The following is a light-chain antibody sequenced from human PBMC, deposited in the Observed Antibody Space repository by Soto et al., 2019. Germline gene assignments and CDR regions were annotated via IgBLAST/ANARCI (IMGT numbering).Light chain of an antibody. V-gene: IGKV3-20*01. CDR3: QHSGRSPPLT. Sequence: VLTQSPGTLSLSPGDRANLSCTARQSVSSNSLAWYQQIPGQPPRLLIYGASSRATGVPDRFTGSGSETHFTLTITRLEPEDFAVFYCQHSGRSPPLTFGGGTKVDIK. J-gene: IGKJ4*01. CDR2: GAS. CDR1: QSVSSNS.